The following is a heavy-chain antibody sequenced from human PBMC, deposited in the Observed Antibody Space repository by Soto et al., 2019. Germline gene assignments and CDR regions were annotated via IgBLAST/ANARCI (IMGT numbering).Heavy chain of an antibody. CDR1: GGSISSYY. CDR3: GGKNYDSSGYFDY. V-gene: IGHV4-59*01. CDR2: MYYSGST. J-gene: IGHJ4*02. D-gene: IGHD3-22*01. Sequence: TLSLTCTVSGGSISSYYWSWIRQPPGKGLEWIGYMYYSGSTNYNPSLKSRVTISVDTSKNQFSLKLSSVTAAGTAVYYCGGKNYDSSGYFDYWGQGTLVTVSS.